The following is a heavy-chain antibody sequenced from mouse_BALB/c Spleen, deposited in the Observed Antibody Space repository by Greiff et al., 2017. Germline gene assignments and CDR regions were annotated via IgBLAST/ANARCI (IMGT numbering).Heavy chain of an antibody. CDR2: INPGSGGT. V-gene: IGHV1-54*01. D-gene: IGHD1-1*02. J-gene: IGHJ4*01. CDR3: ARRGSYYYAMDY. Sequence: VQLQESGAELVRPGTSVKVSCKASGYAFTNYLIEWVKQRPGQGLEWIGVINPGSGGTNYNEKFKGKATLTADKSSSTAYMQLSSLTSDDSAVYFCARRGSYYYAMDYWGQGTSVTVSS. CDR1: GYAFTNYL.